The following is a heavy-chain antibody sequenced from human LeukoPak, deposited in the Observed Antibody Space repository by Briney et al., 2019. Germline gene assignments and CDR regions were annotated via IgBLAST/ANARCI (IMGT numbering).Heavy chain of an antibody. CDR2: IYYSGST. D-gene: IGHD3-10*01. J-gene: IGHJ4*02. Sequence: VSGXSISSGGYYWXWXXQHXXXXLXWIXYIYYSGSTYYNPSLKSRVTISVDTSKNQFSLKLSSVTAADTAVYYCARVAPYYYGSGSYYSTPLDYWGQGTLVTVSS. V-gene: IGHV4-31*02. CDR1: GXSISSGGYY. CDR3: ARVAPYYYGSGSYYSTPLDY.